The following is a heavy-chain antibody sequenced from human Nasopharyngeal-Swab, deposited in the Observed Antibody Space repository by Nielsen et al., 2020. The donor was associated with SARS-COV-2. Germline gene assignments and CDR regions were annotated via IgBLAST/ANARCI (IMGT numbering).Heavy chain of an antibody. CDR2: ISYDGSNK. CDR1: GFTFSSYG. V-gene: IGHV3-30*03. D-gene: IGHD3-22*01. Sequence: GESLKISCAASGFTFSSYGMHWVRQAPGKGLEWVAVISYDGSNKYYADSVKGRLTISRDNSKNTLSLQMNSLRAEDTAVYYCASSPLDSSGYYYGLDYWGQGTLVTVSS. CDR3: ASSPLDSSGYYYGLDY. J-gene: IGHJ4*02.